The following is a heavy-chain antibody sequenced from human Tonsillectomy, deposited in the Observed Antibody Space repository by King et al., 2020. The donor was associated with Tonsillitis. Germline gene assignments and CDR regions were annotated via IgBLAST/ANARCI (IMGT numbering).Heavy chain of an antibody. V-gene: IGHV1-46*03. CDR2: INPNPIGGSV. J-gene: IGHJ6*02. Sequence: QLVQSGAEVKKPGASVKVSCEASGYTFTSFYLHWMRQAPGQGLEWMGMINPNPIGGSVRSAHKFQGRVTMSADTSTNRVYMELKSLRSDDTAVYYCARPLVFYGDPVGLDVWGQGTTVTVSS. CDR1: GYTFTSFY. CDR3: ARPLVFYGDPVGLDV. D-gene: IGHD4-17*01.